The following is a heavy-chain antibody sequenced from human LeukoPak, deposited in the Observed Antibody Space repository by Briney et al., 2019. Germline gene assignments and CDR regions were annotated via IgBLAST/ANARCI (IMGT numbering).Heavy chain of an antibody. CDR3: ARVPMLGYFDY. V-gene: IGHV4-34*01. CDR1: GGSFSGYY. CDR2: INHSGST. D-gene: IGHD3-10*02. J-gene: IGHJ4*02. Sequence: PSETLSLTCAVYGGSFSGYYWSWIRQPPGKGLEWIGEINHSGSTNYNPSLKSRVTISVDMSKNQFSLKLSSVTAADTAVYYCARVPMLGYFDYWGQGTLVTVSS.